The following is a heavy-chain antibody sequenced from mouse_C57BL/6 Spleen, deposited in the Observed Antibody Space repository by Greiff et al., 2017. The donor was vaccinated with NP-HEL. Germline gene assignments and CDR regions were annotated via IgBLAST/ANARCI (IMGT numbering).Heavy chain of an antibody. CDR3: ARHDGNYPYYYAMDY. CDR1: GFSLTSYG. Sequence: QVQLKESGPGLVAPSQSLSITCTVSGFSLTSYGVHWVRQPPGKGLEWLVVIWSDGSTTYNSALKSRLSISKDNSKSQVFLKMNSLQTDDTAMYYCARHDGNYPYYYAMDYWGQGTSVTVSS. D-gene: IGHD2-1*01. V-gene: IGHV2-6-1*01. CDR2: IWSDGST. J-gene: IGHJ4*01.